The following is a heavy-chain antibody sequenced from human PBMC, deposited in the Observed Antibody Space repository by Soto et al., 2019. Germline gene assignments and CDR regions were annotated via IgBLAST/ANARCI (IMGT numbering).Heavy chain of an antibody. CDR2: INHSGST. CDR1: GGSFSGYY. D-gene: IGHD3-22*01. J-gene: IGHJ6*02. V-gene: IGHV4-34*01. Sequence: PSETLSLTCAVYGGSFSGYYWSWIRQPPGTGQEWIGVINHSGSTNYNPSLRSRVTISVVTSKNHFSLKLSTVTAAETAVYYCARGVFGDYYDSRKGRRPSYYYGLDAWGHGTTVTVSS. CDR3: ARGVFGDYYDSRKGRRPSYYYGLDA.